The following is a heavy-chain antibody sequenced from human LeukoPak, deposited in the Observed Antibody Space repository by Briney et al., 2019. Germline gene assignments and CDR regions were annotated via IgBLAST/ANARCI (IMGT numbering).Heavy chain of an antibody. CDR1: GFNFISYS. V-gene: IGHV3-21*01. Sequence: PGGSLRLSCEASGFNFISYSMGWVRQAPGKGLEWVASISGRSVFISYSDSVKGRFTISRDNAKNSLFLELSSLRPEDTAVYYCAKDDGLIMFSSWGQGTLVTVSS. CDR2: ISGRSVFI. J-gene: IGHJ5*02. CDR3: AKDDGLIMFSS. D-gene: IGHD3-16*01.